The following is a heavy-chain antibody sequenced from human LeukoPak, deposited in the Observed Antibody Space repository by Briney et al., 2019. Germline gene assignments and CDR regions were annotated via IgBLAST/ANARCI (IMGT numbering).Heavy chain of an antibody. Sequence: GGSLRLSCTASGFTFGDYAMTWVRQAPGKGLEWAGFIRSNLYGGTPEYAASVKGRFTISRGDSNSIAYLEMDSLKTDDTAVYYCTRDQTPYYWGQGTLVTVSS. CDR2: IRSNLYGGTP. V-gene: IGHV3-49*04. CDR1: GFTFGDYA. J-gene: IGHJ4*02. CDR3: TRDQTPYY.